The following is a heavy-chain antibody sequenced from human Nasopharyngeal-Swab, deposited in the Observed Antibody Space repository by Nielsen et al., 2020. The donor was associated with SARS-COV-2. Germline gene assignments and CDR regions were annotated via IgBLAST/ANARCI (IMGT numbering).Heavy chain of an antibody. V-gene: IGHV3-23*01. Sequence: GSLRLSCAASGFSFSSYAMSWVRQAPGKGLEWVSGISGSGGSTYYADSVKGRFTISRDNSKNTLYLQMNSLRAEDTAVYYCAKDAAAIYYYGMDVWGQGTTVTVSS. CDR1: GFSFSSYA. D-gene: IGHD6-13*01. CDR3: AKDAAAIYYYGMDV. J-gene: IGHJ6*02. CDR2: ISGSGGST.